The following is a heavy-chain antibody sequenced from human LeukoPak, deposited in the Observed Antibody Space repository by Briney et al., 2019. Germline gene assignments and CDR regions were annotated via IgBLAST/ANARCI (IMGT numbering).Heavy chain of an antibody. CDR1: GFRFSDFT. V-gene: IGHV3-23*01. J-gene: IGHJ6*02. CDR3: AKAPAAGVYYYGMDV. CDR2: IGGRGGSK. D-gene: IGHD6-13*01. Sequence: GGSLRLSCAASGFRFSDFTMTWVRQAPGKGPEWVSAIGGRGGSKYYADSLGGRFTISRDNAKNSLYLQMNSLRAEDTALYYCAKAPAAGVYYYGMDVWGQGTTVTVSS.